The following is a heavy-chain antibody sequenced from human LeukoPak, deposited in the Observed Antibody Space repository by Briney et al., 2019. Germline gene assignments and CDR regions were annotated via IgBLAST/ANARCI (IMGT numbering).Heavy chain of an antibody. J-gene: IGHJ4*02. CDR1: GGSIRSSSYY. D-gene: IGHD6-13*01. Sequence: PSETLSLTCTVSGGSIRSSSYYWGWIRQPPGKGLEWIGSIYYSGSTYYNPSLKSRVTISVDTSKNQFSLKLSSVTAADTAVYYCARHAIAIAAAGLFDYWGQGTLVTVSP. CDR3: ARHAIAIAAAGLFDY. V-gene: IGHV4-39*01. CDR2: IYYSGST.